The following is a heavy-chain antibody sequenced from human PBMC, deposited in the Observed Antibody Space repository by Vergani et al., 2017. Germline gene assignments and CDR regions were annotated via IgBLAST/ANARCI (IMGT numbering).Heavy chain of an antibody. CDR3: AKGHPDYVWGSYRAIDY. V-gene: IGHV3-23*01. Sequence: EVQLLESGGGLVQPGGSLRLSCAASGFTFSSYAMSWVRQAPGKGLEWVSAISGSGGSTYYADSVKGRFTISRDNSKNTLYLQMNSLRAEDTAVYYCAKGHPDYVWGSYRAIDYWGQGTLVTVSS. J-gene: IGHJ4*02. CDR2: ISGSGGST. D-gene: IGHD3-16*02. CDR1: GFTFSSYA.